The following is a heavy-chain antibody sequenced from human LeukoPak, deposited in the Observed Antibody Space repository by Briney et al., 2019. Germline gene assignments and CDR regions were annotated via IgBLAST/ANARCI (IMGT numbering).Heavy chain of an antibody. CDR3: ARVGVYSGSYYLSLTPDHDAFDI. V-gene: IGHV1-69*01. D-gene: IGHD1-26*01. CDR2: IIPIFGTA. CDR1: GGTFSSHA. Sequence: SVKVSCKASGGTFSSHAISWVRQAPGQGLEWMGGIIPIFGTANYAQKFQGRVTITADESTSTAYMELSSLRSEDTAVYYCARVGVYSGSYYLSLTPDHDAFDIWGQGTMVTVSS. J-gene: IGHJ3*02.